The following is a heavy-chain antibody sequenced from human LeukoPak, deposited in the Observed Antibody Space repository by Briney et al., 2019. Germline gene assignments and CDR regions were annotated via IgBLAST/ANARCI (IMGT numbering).Heavy chain of an antibody. CDR3: ASGRWSDYLDY. V-gene: IGHV3-74*01. D-gene: IGHD3-3*01. Sequence: SGGSLRPSCAASGFTFSSYWMHWVRQAPGKGLVWVSRFKSDGSSTSYADSVKGRFTISRDNAKNTLYLQMNSLRAEDTAVYYCASGRWSDYLDYWGQGTLVTVSS. CDR2: FKSDGSST. CDR1: GFTFSSYW. J-gene: IGHJ4*02.